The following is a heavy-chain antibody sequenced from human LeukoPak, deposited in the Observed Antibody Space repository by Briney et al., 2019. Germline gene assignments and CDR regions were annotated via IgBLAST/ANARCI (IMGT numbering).Heavy chain of an antibody. CDR3: ARGYYDILTGYSRDWYFDL. J-gene: IGHJ2*01. V-gene: IGHV4-59*01. Sequence: SETLSLTCSVSGGSISTYYWSWIRQPPGKGLEWIGYIYYSGSTNYNPSLKSRVTISVDTSKNQFSLKLNSVTAADTAVYYCARGYYDILTGYSRDWYFDLWGRGTLVTVSS. CDR2: IYYSGST. CDR1: GGSISTYY. D-gene: IGHD3-9*01.